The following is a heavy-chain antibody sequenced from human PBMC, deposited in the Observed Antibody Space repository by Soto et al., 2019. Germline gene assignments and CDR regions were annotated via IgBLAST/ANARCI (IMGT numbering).Heavy chain of an antibody. CDR3: VGSGYSPFDY. D-gene: IGHD3-22*01. J-gene: IGHJ4*01. CDR2: LYYSGST. Sequence: SETLSLTCTVSGGSISSSSYYWGWIRQPPGKGLEWIGSLYYSGSTYYNPSLKSRVTISVDTSKNQSSLKLSSVTAADTAVYYCVGSGYSPFDYWGHGTLVTVSS. CDR1: GGSISSSSYY. V-gene: IGHV4-39*01.